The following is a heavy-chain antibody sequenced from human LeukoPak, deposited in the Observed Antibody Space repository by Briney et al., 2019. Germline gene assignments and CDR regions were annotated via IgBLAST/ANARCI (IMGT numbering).Heavy chain of an antibody. CDR2: ISYDRSNK. CDR3: VKDLLRYCGGGSCPGMDV. Sequence: GGSLRLSCAASGFTFSTYGMHWVRQAPGKGLEWVAVISYDRSNKYHVDSVKGRFTVSRDNSKNTLHLQMNSLRAEDTAVYYCVKDLLRYCGGGSCPGMDVWGQGTTVTVSS. J-gene: IGHJ6*02. CDR1: GFTFSTYG. V-gene: IGHV3-30*18. D-gene: IGHD2-15*01.